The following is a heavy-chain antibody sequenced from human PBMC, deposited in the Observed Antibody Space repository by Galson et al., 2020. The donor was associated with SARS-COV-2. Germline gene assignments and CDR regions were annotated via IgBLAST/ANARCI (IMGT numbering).Heavy chain of an antibody. CDR2: IAYDGRNK. Sequence: TGGSLRLSCAASGFTFSSYAMHWVRQAPGKGLEWVAVIAYDGRNKYYGDSVKGRFTISRDNSKNTMYLQMDSLRPEDMAVYYCARASPYYYDSTAYYECFDPWGQGTLVTVSS. J-gene: IGHJ5*02. D-gene: IGHD3-22*01. CDR3: ARASPYYYDSTAYYECFDP. V-gene: IGHV3-30*04. CDR1: GFTFSSYA.